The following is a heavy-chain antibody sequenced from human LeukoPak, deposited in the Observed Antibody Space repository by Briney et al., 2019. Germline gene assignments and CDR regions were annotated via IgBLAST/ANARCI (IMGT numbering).Heavy chain of an antibody. CDR3: ARDKGYSIDQ. J-gene: IGHJ5*02. CDR1: GFAFNTYW. V-gene: IGHV3-74*01. Sequence: GGSLRLSCAASGFAFNTYWMHWVRQAPGTGLVWVSRINGDGSSTSYADFVKGRFTISRGNAKNTLYLQMNSLRAEETAIYYCARDKGYSIDQWGQGTLVTVSS. D-gene: IGHD5-18*01. CDR2: INGDGSST.